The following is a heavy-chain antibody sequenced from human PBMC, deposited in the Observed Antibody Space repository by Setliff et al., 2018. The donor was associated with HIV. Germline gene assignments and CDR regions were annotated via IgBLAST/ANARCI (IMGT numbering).Heavy chain of an antibody. CDR1: GFIFSDYA. V-gene: IGHV3-23*01. CDR3: TSQSTVHFDGIGYYF. CDR2: ITKSGGET. Sequence: SGGSLRLSCAASGFIFSDYAMTWVRQAPGKGLEWVSGITKSGGETHYADSVKGRFTISRDNAKNSLYLQMNSLKSEDTAVYYCTSQSTVHFDGIGYYFWGQGALVTVSS. D-gene: IGHD3-22*01. J-gene: IGHJ4*02.